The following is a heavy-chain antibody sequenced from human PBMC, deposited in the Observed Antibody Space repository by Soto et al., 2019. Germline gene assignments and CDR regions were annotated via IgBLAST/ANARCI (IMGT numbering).Heavy chain of an antibody. V-gene: IGHV4-59*08. CDR1: GGSISNYY. CDR3: ARLIGRDWFDP. Sequence: SETLSLTCTVSGGSISNYYWSWIRQPPGKGLEWIGYIYYSGNTNYNPSLKSRVIISVDMSKNQFSLKLSSVTAGDTAVYYCARLIGRDWFDPWGQGTLVTVSS. CDR2: IYYSGNT. J-gene: IGHJ5*02.